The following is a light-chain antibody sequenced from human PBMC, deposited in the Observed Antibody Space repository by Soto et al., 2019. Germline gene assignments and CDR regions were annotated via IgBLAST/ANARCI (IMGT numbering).Light chain of an antibody. V-gene: IGKV3-15*01. CDR3: QQYNNWPLALT. Sequence: EMVMTQSPATLSVSPGERVTLSCSASQSISNNLAWYQQRPGQAPRLLIYGASTRATGIAARFSGSGSGTEFTLTISSLQSEDFAVYYCQQYNNWPLALTFGGGTKVDIK. CDR2: GAS. J-gene: IGKJ4*01. CDR1: QSISNN.